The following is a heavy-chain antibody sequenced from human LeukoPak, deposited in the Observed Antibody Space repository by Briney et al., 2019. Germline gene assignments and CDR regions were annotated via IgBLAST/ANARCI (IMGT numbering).Heavy chain of an antibody. Sequence: SETLSLTCAVYGGSFSGYYWSWIRQPPGKGLEWIGEINHSGSTNYNPSLKSRVTISVDTSKNQFSLKLSSVTAADTAVYYCARGQKHITIFGVVIPVWWFDPWGQGTLVTVSS. CDR3: ARGQKHITIFGVVIPVWWFDP. J-gene: IGHJ5*02. V-gene: IGHV4-34*01. CDR2: INHSGST. D-gene: IGHD3-3*01. CDR1: GGSFSGYY.